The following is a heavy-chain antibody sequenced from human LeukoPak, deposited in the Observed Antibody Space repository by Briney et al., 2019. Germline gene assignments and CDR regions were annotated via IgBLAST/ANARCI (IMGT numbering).Heavy chain of an antibody. CDR1: GFTFSSYG. D-gene: IGHD2-21*02. V-gene: IGHV3-33*06. CDR3: AKVYCGGDCYLYYFDY. CDR2: IWYDGSNK. Sequence: GGSLRLSCAASGFTFSSYGMHWVRQAPGKGLEWVAVIWYDGSNKYYADSVKGRFTISRDNSKNTLYLQMNSLRAEDTAVYYCAKVYCGGDCYLYYFDYWGQGTLVTVSS. J-gene: IGHJ4*02.